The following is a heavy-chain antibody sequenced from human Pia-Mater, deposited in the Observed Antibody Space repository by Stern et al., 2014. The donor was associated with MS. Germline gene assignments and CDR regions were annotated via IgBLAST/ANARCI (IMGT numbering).Heavy chain of an antibody. CDR1: GFTLRSYG. CDR2: ISNDGNEK. V-gene: IGHV3-30*18. CDR3: AKDRLFCRGGGCYAMDV. Sequence: VQLVESGGGVVQPGRSLRLSCAASGFTLRSYGMHWVRQAPGKGLEWEAVISNDGNEKYYTDSVKGRFTISRSNSKNTLYLQMTSLRTEDTAVYYCAKDRLFCRGGGCYAMDVWGQGTTVTVSS. J-gene: IGHJ6*02. D-gene: IGHD2-15*01.